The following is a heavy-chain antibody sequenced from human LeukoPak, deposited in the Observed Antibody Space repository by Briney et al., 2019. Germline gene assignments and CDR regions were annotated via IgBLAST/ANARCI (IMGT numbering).Heavy chain of an antibody. D-gene: IGHD3-22*01. J-gene: IGHJ4*02. CDR1: GFSLSTSGVG. V-gene: IGHV2-5*02. CDR2: IYWDDDK. CDR3: AHRLVDEVVITY. Sequence: SGRTLRNPTQTLRLTCTFSGFSLSTSGVGVGWIRQPPGKALEWLALIYWDDDKRYSPSLKSRLTIPKDTSKNQVVLTMTNMDPVDTATYYCAHRLVDEVVITYWGQGTLVTVSS.